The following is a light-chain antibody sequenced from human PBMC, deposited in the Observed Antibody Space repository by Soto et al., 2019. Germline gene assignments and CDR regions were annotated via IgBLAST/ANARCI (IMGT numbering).Light chain of an antibody. CDR3: QEYTHYWT. J-gene: IGKJ1*01. CDR1: QSFSTW. CDR2: KAS. Sequence: DIRMTQSPSTLSASVGDRVTIRCRASQSFSTWLAWYQQKPGKAPRLLIYKASTLESGVPSRFSGSGSGTEFTLAISSLRRDDFASYYGQEYTHYWTFGLGTKVEI. V-gene: IGKV1-5*03.